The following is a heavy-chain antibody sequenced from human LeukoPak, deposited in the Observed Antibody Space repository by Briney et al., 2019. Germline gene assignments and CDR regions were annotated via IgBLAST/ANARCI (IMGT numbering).Heavy chain of an antibody. D-gene: IGHD3-22*01. CDR3: ATLGGYYYDSSGSDY. Sequence: GGSLRLSCAASGFTFSSYSMNWVRQAPGKGVEWVSAISSSSSYIYYADSVKGLFTISRDNAKNSLYLQMNSLRAEDTAVYYCATLGGYYYDSSGSDYWGQGTLVTVSS. V-gene: IGHV3-21*01. CDR1: GFTFSSYS. J-gene: IGHJ4*02. CDR2: ISSSSSYI.